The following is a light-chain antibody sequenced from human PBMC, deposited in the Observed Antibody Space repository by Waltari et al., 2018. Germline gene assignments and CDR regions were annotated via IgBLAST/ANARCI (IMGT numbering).Light chain of an antibody. J-gene: IGKJ2*01. CDR3: QHYGTSRT. Sequence: EIVLTQSPCTLSLSPGERATLSCRASQSVGSNYVAWYQQKPGQAPLLLIYEASSRASGIPDRISGDGSGTDFTLTISRLEPEDFAVYYCQHYGTSRTFGQGTKLEIK. CDR2: EAS. CDR1: QSVGSNY. V-gene: IGKV3-20*01.